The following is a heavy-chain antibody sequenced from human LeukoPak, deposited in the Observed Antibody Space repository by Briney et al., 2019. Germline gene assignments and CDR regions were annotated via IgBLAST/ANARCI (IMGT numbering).Heavy chain of an antibody. CDR1: GASISSNY. CDR2: IHYSGST. CDR3: AREPFLSSTRGFDY. Sequence: PSETLSLTCKVSGASISSNYWSWIRQPPGKGLEWIGYIHYSGSTNYNPSLKSRVTISVDTSKNQFSLKLSSVTAADTAVYYCAREPFLSSTRGFDYWGQGTLVTVSS. D-gene: IGHD6-13*01. V-gene: IGHV4-59*12. J-gene: IGHJ4*02.